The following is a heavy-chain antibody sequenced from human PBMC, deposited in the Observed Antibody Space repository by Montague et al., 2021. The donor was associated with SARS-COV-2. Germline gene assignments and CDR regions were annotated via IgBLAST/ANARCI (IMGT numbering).Heavy chain of an antibody. CDR2: IHHGGST. Sequence: TLSLTCAVHGGSFSTYSWNWIRQPPGKGLEWIGEIHHGGSTNYNPSLKSRVTISADTSKNQFSLKLTSMAAADTAVYYCARLGDGVVPSPILGVGPYYSYYYMDVWGKGTTVTVSS. V-gene: IGHV4-34*01. J-gene: IGHJ6*03. D-gene: IGHD3-10*01. CDR1: GGSFSTYS. CDR3: ARLGDGVVPSPILGVGPYYSYYYMDV.